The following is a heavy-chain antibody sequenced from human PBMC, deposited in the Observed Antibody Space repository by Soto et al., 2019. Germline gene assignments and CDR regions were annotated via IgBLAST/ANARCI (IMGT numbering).Heavy chain of an antibody. V-gene: IGHV6-1*01. CDR3: ARGEQWLVPWTFWFDP. J-gene: IGHJ5*02. Sequence: SQTLSLTCAISGDSVSSNSAAWNWIRQSPSRGLEWLGRTYYRSKWYNDYAVSVKSRITINPDTSKNQFSLQLNSVTPEDTAVYYCARGEQWLVPWTFWFDPWGQGTLVTVSS. D-gene: IGHD6-19*01. CDR1: GDSVSSNSAA. CDR2: TYYRSKWYN.